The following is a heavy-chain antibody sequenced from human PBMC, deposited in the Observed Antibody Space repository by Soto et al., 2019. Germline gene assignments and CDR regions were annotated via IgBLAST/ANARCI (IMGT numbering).Heavy chain of an antibody. Sequence: LSLTCTVSGGSISSYYWSWIRQPPWKGLEWIGYIYYSGSTNYNPSLKSRVTISVDTSKNQFSLKLSSVTAADTAVYYCAGWYSSSWTLSFDYWGQGTLVTVSS. CDR3: AGWYSSSWTLSFDY. J-gene: IGHJ4*02. V-gene: IGHV4-59*01. CDR2: IYYSGST. CDR1: GGSISSYY. D-gene: IGHD6-13*01.